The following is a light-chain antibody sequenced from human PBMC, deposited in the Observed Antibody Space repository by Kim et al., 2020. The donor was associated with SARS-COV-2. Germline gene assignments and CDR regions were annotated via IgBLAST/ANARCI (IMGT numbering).Light chain of an antibody. CDR3: PQYSNWPLYS. CDR2: CAS. V-gene: IGKV3-15*01. J-gene: IGKJ2*03. Sequence: PGERATLSCRASQGVSSNLAWYQPKPSQGPRLLIYCASTRAPGIAARFSGSGSWKEFTLPISNLQSEGFTIYYCPQYSNWPLYSFGQGTKLEI. CDR1: QGVSSN.